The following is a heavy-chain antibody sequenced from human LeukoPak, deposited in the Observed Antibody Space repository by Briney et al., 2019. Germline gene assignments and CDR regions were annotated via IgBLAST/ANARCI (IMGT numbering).Heavy chain of an antibody. J-gene: IGHJ6*04. CDR2: INHSGST. V-gene: IGHV4-34*01. Sequence: SETLSLTCAVYGGSFSGYYWSWVRQPPGKGLEWLGEINHSGSTNYNPSRKSRVTISVDTSKNQFSLKLSSVTAADTAVYYCARGMVRGKYYYYGMDAWGKGTTVTVS. CDR1: GGSFSGYY. D-gene: IGHD3-10*01. CDR3: ARGMVRGKYYYYGMDA.